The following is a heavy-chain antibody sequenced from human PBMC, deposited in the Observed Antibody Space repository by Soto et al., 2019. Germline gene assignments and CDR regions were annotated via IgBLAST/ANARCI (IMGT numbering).Heavy chain of an antibody. Sequence: SQTLSLTCAISGDSVSSNSAAWNWIRQSPSRGLEWLGRTYYRSKWYNDYAVSVKSRITINPDTSKNQFSLQLNSVTPEDTAVYYCAREDPTGDYYYYYYMDVWGKGTTVTVSS. CDR2: TYYRSKWYN. CDR1: GDSVSSNSAA. D-gene: IGHD7-27*01. J-gene: IGHJ6*03. CDR3: AREDPTGDYYYYYYMDV. V-gene: IGHV6-1*01.